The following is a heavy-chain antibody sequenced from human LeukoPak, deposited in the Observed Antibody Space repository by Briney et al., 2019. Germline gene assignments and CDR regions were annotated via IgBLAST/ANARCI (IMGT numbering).Heavy chain of an antibody. CDR3: ARTSDPLLWFGELHDY. J-gene: IGHJ4*02. D-gene: IGHD3-10*01. CDR2: IYYSGST. CDR1: GGSISSSSYY. V-gene: IGHV4-39*07. Sequence: SETLSLTCTVSGGSISSSSYYWGWIRQPPGKGLEWIGSIYYSGSTYYNPSLKSRVTISVDTSKNQFSLKLSSVTAADTAVYYCARTSDPLLWFGELHDYWGQGTLVTVSS.